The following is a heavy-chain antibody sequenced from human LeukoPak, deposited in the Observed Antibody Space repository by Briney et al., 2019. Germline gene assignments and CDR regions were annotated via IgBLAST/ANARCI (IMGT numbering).Heavy chain of an antibody. Sequence: PGGSLRLSCAASGFTFSDYWLQWVRQAPGKGLEWVANIKQDGSEKYCVASVKGRFTISRDNAKNSLYLEMNNLRAEDTAVYYCARRYFDYWGQGTLVTVSS. V-gene: IGHV3-7*03. CDR2: IKQDGSEK. J-gene: IGHJ4*02. CDR3: ARRYFDY. CDR1: GFTFSDYW.